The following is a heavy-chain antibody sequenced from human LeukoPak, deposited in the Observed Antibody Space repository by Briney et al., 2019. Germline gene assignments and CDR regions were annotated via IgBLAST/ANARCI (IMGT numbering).Heavy chain of an antibody. CDR3: ARDFGSAAYDGAFDI. J-gene: IGHJ3*02. CDR2: INPNGGST. D-gene: IGHD3-22*01. Sequence: ASVKVSCMASGYTFTSYYIHGVRQAPGQGLERMGIINPNGGSTRYGQKFQGTVTMNRDTSTSTVYMELSSLRSEDTDVYYCARDFGSAAYDGAFDIWGQGTMVTVSS. CDR1: GYTFTSYY. V-gene: IGHV1-46*01.